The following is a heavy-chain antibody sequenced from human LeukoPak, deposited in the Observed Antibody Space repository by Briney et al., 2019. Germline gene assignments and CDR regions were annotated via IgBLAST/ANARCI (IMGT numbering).Heavy chain of an antibody. D-gene: IGHD5-12*01. J-gene: IGHJ4*02. V-gene: IGHV4-59*01. Sequence: SETLSLTCTVSGSSISSYYWSWIRQPPGKGLEWIGNVYYTGSTNYNPSLKSRVTISVDTSKNQFSLKLSSVTAADTAVYYCAREGYGGYGPGTFDYWGQGTLVTVSS. CDR3: AREGYGGYGPGTFDY. CDR1: GSSISSYY. CDR2: VYYTGST.